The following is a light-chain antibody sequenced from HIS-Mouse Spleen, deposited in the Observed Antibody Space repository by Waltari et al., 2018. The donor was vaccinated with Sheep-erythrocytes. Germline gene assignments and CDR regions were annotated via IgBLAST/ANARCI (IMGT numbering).Light chain of an antibody. CDR2: DVS. Sequence: QSALTQPRSVSGSPGQSVTISCPGTRSDVGGYNYFPWYQQHPGKAPKLMIYDVSKRPSGVPDRFSGSKSGNTASLTISGLQAEDEADYYCCSYAGSYNHVFATGTKVTVL. V-gene: IGLV2-11*01. J-gene: IGLJ1*01. CDR1: RSDVGGYNY. CDR3: CSYAGSYNHV.